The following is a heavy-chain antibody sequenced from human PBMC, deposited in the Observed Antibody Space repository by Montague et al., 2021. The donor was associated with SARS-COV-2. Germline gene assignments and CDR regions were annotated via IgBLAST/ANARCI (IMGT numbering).Heavy chain of an antibody. V-gene: IGHV4-39*07. CDR3: ARDDIVLQGVTKGMDV. D-gene: IGHD3-10*01. CDR2: MYYSGST. Sequence: SETLSLTCTVSGGSISSSNYYWGWIRQPPGKGLEWIGNMYYSGSTYYNLSLKSRVSISIDTSKNQFSLKLSSVTDADTAVYYCARDDIVLQGVTKGMDVWGQGTTVTVSS. CDR1: GGSISSSNYY. J-gene: IGHJ6*02.